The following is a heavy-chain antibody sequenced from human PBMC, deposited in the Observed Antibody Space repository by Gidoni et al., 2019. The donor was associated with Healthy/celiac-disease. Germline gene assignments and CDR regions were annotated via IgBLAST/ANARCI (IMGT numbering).Heavy chain of an antibody. D-gene: IGHD3-22*01. CDR3: ARHSSYYDSTYDDAFDI. CDR2: IYYSGST. J-gene: IGHJ3*02. V-gene: IGHV4-39*01. CDR1: GGSISSSSYY. Sequence: QLQLQESGPGLVKPSETLSLTCTVSGGSISSSSYYWGWIRQPPGKGLEWIGSIYYSGSTYYNPSLKSRVTISVDTSKNQFSLKLSSVTAADTAVYYCARHSSYYDSTYDDAFDIWGQGTMVTVSS.